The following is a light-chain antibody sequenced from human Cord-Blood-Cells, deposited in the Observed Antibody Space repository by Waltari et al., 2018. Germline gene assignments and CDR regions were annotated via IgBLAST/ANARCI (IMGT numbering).Light chain of an antibody. J-gene: IGKJ2*01. CDR1: QSVSSSY. CDR3: QQYGSSPYT. CDR2: DAS. V-gene: IGKV3D-20*01. Sequence: EIVLPQSPHTHSLSQGDRATLPCGAGQSVSSSYLACYQQKPGLAPRLLIYDASSRATGIPYRFSGSGSGTDFTLTISRLEPEDFAVYYCQQYGSSPYTFGQGTKLEIK.